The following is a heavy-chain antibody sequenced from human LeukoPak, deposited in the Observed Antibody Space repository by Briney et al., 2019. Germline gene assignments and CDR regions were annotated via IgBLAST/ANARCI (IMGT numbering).Heavy chain of an antibody. J-gene: IGHJ3*02. CDR1: GFTVSSYA. CDR2: ISGSGGST. CDR3: ANFTSIAAAGDDAFDI. V-gene: IGHV3-23*01. Sequence: PGGSLRLSCAASGFTVSSYAMSWVRQAPGKGREWVAAISGSGGSTYYAGSVKGRFTISRANSKNTLYLQMNSLRAEDPAVSYCANFTSIAAAGDDAFDIWGQGKMVTVSS. D-gene: IGHD6-13*01.